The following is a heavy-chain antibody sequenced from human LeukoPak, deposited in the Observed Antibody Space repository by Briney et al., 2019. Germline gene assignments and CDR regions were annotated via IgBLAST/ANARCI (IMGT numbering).Heavy chain of an antibody. CDR2: IYHSGST. V-gene: IGHV4-30-2*01. CDR3: ARAQGNLGYCSGGSCYYYFDY. Sequence: SETLSLTCAVSGGSISSGGYSWSWIRQPPGTGLEWIGYIYHSGSTYYNPSLKSRVTISVDRSKNQFSLKLSSVTAADTAVYYCARAQGNLGYCSGGSCYYYFDYWGQGTLVTVSS. J-gene: IGHJ4*02. D-gene: IGHD2-15*01. CDR1: GGSISSGGYS.